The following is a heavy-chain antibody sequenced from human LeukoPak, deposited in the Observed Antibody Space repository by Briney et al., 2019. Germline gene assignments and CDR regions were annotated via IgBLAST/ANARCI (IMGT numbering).Heavy chain of an antibody. CDR2: IYSDGST. CDR3: ARERGRGRDSPWFDY. CDR1: GFIVSGDL. Sequence: AGGSLRLSCAASGFIVSGDLMSWVRQAPGKGLEWVSVIYSDGSTYYADSVKGRFTISRDNSKNTLDLQMTGLRAEDTAVYYCARERGRGRDSPWFDYWGQGTLVTVSS. D-gene: IGHD1-26*01. V-gene: IGHV3-53*01. J-gene: IGHJ4*02.